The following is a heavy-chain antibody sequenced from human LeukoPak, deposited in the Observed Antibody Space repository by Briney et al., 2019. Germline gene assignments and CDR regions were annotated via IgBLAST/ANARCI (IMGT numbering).Heavy chain of an antibody. V-gene: IGHV3-74*01. D-gene: IGHD4-11*01. CDR3: ARTLQYRSYYYGMDV. Sequence: GGSLRLSCAASGFTFSSYWMPWVRQAPGKGLVWVSRINSDGSSTSYADSVKGRFTISRDNAKNTLYLQMNSLRAEDTAVYYCARTLQYRSYYYGMDVWGQGTTVTVSS. CDR2: INSDGSST. CDR1: GFTFSSYW. J-gene: IGHJ6*02.